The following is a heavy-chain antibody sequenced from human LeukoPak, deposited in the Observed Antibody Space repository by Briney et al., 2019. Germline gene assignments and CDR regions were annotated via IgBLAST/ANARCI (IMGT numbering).Heavy chain of an antibody. V-gene: IGHV3-20*04. D-gene: IGHD6-13*01. Sequence: GGSLRLSCAASGFTFDDYGMSWVRQAPGKGLEWVSGINWNGGSTGYEDSVKGRFTISRDNAKNSLYLQMNSLRAEDTALYYCARVRSIAAAGTFDYWGQGTLVTVSS. CDR3: ARVRSIAAAGTFDY. J-gene: IGHJ4*02. CDR1: GFTFDDYG. CDR2: INWNGGST.